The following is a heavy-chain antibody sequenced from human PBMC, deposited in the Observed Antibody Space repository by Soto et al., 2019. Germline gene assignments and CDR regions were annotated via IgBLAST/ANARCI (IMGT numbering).Heavy chain of an antibody. CDR2: LNPCNGNT. V-gene: IGHV1-3*01. CDR3: ARDGEEDFDY. Sequence: ASVKVSCKASGYTFTNYAIHWVRQAPGQRLEWMGWLNPCNGNTNYPQKLQGRVTMTRDTSTSTAYMLLRSLRSDDTAVYYCARDGEEDFDYWGQGTLVTVSS. CDR1: GYTFTNYA. D-gene: IGHD3-3*01. J-gene: IGHJ4*02.